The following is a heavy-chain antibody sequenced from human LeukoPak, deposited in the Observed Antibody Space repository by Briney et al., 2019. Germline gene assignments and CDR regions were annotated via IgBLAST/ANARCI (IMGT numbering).Heavy chain of an antibody. CDR1: GYTFTGDY. Sequence: ASVKVSCKASGYTFTGDYMHWVRQARGQGLEWMGWINPNSGGTNYAQKFQVRGTMTRDTSISTAYMELSRLRSDDTAVYYCARSAESSSWVEFDYWGQGTLVTVSS. V-gene: IGHV1-2*02. CDR2: INPNSGGT. J-gene: IGHJ4*02. CDR3: ARSAESSSWVEFDY. D-gene: IGHD6-13*01.